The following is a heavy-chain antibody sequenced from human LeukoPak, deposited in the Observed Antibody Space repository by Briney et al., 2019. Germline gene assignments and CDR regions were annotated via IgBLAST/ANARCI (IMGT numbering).Heavy chain of an antibody. CDR3: ARDRGVSYFDY. J-gene: IGHJ4*02. Sequence: GGSLRLSCAASRFTFSNHGMDWVRQAPGKGLEWVAIIWYDGSQKYYADSVKGRFTISRDNSKNTLYLQMNSLRAEDTAVYYCARDRGVSYFDYWGQGTLVTVSS. V-gene: IGHV3-33*01. CDR2: IWYDGSQK. CDR1: RFTFSNHG.